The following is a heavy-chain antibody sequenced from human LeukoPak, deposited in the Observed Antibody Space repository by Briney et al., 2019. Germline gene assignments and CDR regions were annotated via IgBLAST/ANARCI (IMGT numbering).Heavy chain of an antibody. Sequence: PGGSLRLSCAASGFTFSSYGMHWVRQAPGKGLEWLAVISYDGSRKSYADSVKGRFTISKDNSKNTLYLRMNSLRAEETAVYYCAKDLRGVAFSYFDYWGQGTLVTVSS. V-gene: IGHV3-30*18. CDR3: AKDLRGVAFSYFDY. CDR2: ISYDGSRK. D-gene: IGHD3-10*01. J-gene: IGHJ4*02. CDR1: GFTFSSYG.